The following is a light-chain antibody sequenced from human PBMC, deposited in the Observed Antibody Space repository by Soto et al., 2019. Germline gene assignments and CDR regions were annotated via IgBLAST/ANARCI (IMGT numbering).Light chain of an antibody. CDR2: GAS. V-gene: IGKV3-20*01. J-gene: IGKJ1*01. CDR1: QRVSSSY. Sequence: EIVLTQSPGTLSLSPVERATLSCRASQRVSSSYLAWYQQKPGQAPRLLIHGASSRATGIPDSFSGSGSGKDSIITSSRLAHEVGALYYCQQYGSSKTFGQGTKVEIK. CDR3: QQYGSSKT.